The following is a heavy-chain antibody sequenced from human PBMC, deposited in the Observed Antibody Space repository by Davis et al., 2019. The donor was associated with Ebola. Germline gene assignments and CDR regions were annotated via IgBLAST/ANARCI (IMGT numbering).Heavy chain of an antibody. J-gene: IGHJ4*02. V-gene: IGHV3-30*19. CDR2: ISYDGSNK. CDR3: ARGHLPYYDFWSG. D-gene: IGHD3-3*01. Sequence: GESLKISCAASGFTFSSYWMHWVRQAPGKGLEWVAVISYDGSNKYYADSVKGRFTISRDNSKNTLYLQMNSLRAEDTAVYYCARGHLPYYDFWSGWGQGTLVTVSS. CDR1: GFTFSSYW.